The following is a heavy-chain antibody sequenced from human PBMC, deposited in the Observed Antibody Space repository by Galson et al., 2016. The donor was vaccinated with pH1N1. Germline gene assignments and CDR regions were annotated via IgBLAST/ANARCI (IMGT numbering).Heavy chain of an antibody. J-gene: IGHJ4*02. V-gene: IGHV4-38-2*01. Sequence: ETLSLTCAVSGSSINSAVNSAYYWGWIRQPPGKGLQWVGSVYHTGSTYYNPSLRSRVTISIDTSKNQFYLKLTSVTAADTAEYYCARNTYSGVWWYWGQGALVTVSS. CDR2: VYHTGST. CDR1: GSSINSAVNSAYY. D-gene: IGHD2-21*01. CDR3: ARNTYSGVWWY.